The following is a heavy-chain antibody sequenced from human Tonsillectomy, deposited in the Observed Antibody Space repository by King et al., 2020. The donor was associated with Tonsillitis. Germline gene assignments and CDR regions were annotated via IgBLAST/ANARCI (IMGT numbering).Heavy chain of an antibody. Sequence: QVQLQESVPGLVKPSETLALTCTVSGVSLSSHHWSWGRQSPGKGVEWLWYVYYSGSTKSNPSLKSRATLSGDTAKNQFSLKLASVTAADTAVYFCAGTRSSAFYYDFWGQGSLVTVSS. CDR2: VYYSGST. V-gene: IGHV4-59*11. D-gene: IGHD6-19*01. CDR3: AGTRSSAFYYDF. CDR1: GVSLSSHH. J-gene: IGHJ4*02.